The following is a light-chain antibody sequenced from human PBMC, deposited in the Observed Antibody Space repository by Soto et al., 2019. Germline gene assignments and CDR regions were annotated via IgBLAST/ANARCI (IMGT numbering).Light chain of an antibody. Sequence: DIQLTQSPSFLSASVGDRVTITCRASQGISNYVLWYQQKPGKAPKLLIYAASTLQSGVASRFSGSVSGTEFTLTISSLQPEDFAIYYCQHLDSYPITFGQGTRLEIK. CDR3: QHLDSYPIT. V-gene: IGKV1-9*01. CDR2: AAS. CDR1: QGISNY. J-gene: IGKJ5*01.